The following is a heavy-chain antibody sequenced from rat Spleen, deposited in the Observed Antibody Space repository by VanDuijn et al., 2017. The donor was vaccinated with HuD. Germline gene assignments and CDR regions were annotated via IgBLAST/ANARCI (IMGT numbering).Heavy chain of an antibody. Sequence: EVQLVESGGDLVQPGRSLKLSCVVSGFTFSDYNMAWVRQAPKKGLEWVATITGSGDTTFYPDSVTGRFTISRDNAKSTLYLQMNSLQTEDTAIYFCTRSHPGVMDAWGQGASVTVSS. J-gene: IGHJ4*01. V-gene: IGHV5-7*01. CDR1: GFTFSDYN. D-gene: IGHD3-2*01. CDR2: ITGSGDTT. CDR3: TRSHPGVMDA.